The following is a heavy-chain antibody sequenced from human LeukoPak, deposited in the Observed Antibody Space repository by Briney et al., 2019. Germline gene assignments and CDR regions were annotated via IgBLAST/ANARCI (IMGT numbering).Heavy chain of an antibody. V-gene: IGHV1-18*01. Sequence: ASVTVSCTASGYTFTSYGISWVRQAPGQGLEWMGWISAYNGNTNYAQKLQGRVTMTTDTSTSTAYMELRSLRSDDTAVYYCAREGDCSSTSCYDVNWFDPWGQGTLVTVSS. CDR1: GYTFTSYG. D-gene: IGHD2-2*01. CDR3: AREGDCSSTSCYDVNWFDP. J-gene: IGHJ5*02. CDR2: ISAYNGNT.